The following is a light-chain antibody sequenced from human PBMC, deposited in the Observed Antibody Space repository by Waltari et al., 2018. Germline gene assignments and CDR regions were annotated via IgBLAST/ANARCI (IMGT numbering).Light chain of an antibody. CDR1: QSLSSSY. J-gene: IGKJ4*01. CDR2: GAS. Sequence: EIVLTQSPGTLSLSPGERATLSCRASQSLSSSYLAWYRQKPGQAPRLLIYGASSRATGIPDRFSGAGSGRDFTLTISRLEPEDFAVYYCQQYDTSPVTFGGGTKVETK. CDR3: QQYDTSPVT. V-gene: IGKV3-20*01.